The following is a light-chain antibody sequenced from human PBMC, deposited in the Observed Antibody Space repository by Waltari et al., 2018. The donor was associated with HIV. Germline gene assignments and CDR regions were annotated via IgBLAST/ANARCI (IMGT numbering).Light chain of an antibody. CDR2: DVT. J-gene: IGLJ3*02. CDR1: SSAIGGYDY. V-gene: IGLV2-14*03. CDR3: TSFTTTTAWV. Sequence: QSALTQPASVSGSLGQSITFSCTGPSSAIGGYDYVSWYQQHPGEAPKIIIYDVTNRPSGISYRFSGSKSGDTASLTISGLQAEDEADYYCTSFTTTTAWVFGGGTKLTVL.